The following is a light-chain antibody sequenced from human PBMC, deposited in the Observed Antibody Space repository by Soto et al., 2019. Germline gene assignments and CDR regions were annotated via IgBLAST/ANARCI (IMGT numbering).Light chain of an antibody. CDR1: QGIGNW. V-gene: IGKV1D-12*01. J-gene: IGKJ5*01. Sequence: DIQMTQSPSSVSASVGDTVTINCRASQGIGNWLAWYQQKPGKAPKLLIYGASSLQSGVPSRFSGSGSGTDFTLTISSLQPEDFATYYCHQANSFPQSFGQGTRLEIK. CDR2: GAS. CDR3: HQANSFPQS.